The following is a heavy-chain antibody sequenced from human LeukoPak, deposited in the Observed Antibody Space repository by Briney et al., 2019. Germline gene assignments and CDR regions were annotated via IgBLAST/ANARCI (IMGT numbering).Heavy chain of an antibody. D-gene: IGHD5-12*01. J-gene: IGHJ4*02. CDR1: GLTFRNYA. CDR3: TKEILQGATTTNPDY. CDR2: ICANDGNT. V-gene: IGHV3-23*01. Sequence: GGSLRLSCAASGLTFRNYAMSWVRQAPGKGLEWVSVICANDGNTYYADAVKGRFTISRDNSKDTLYLQMDSLRAEDTAVYYCTKEILQGATTTNPDYWGQGTLVTVSS.